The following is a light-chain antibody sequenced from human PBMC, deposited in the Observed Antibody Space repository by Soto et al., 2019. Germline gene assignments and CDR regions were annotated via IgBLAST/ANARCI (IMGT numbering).Light chain of an antibody. J-gene: IGKJ1*01. CDR3: LQYFDYPRT. CDR1: RDISDD. V-gene: IGKV1-6*01. CDR2: AAS. Sequence: AIQMTQYPSSLSAFEGDRVTITCLASRDISDDMGWYQHKPGSPPKLLISAASRLQSGVPSRFSGSGSGEDFTLTISSLQPEDGAFYYCLQYFDYPRTLGQGSKVAIK.